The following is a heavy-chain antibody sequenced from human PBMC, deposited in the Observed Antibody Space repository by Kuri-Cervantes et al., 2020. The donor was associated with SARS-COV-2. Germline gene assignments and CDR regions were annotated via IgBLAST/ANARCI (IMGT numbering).Heavy chain of an antibody. CDR1: GFTFSSYD. Sequence: GGSLRLSCAASGFTFSSYDMHWVRQATGKGLEWVSAIGTAGDTYYPGSVKGRFTISRENSKNTLYLQMNSLRAEDTAVHYCARTLGEDIVVVPAATFDYWGQGTLVTVSS. CDR2: IGTAGDT. V-gene: IGHV3-13*01. CDR3: ARTLGEDIVVVPAATFDY. J-gene: IGHJ4*02. D-gene: IGHD2-2*01.